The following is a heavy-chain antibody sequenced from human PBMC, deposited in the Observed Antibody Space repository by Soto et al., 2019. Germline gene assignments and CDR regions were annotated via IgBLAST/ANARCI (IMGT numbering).Heavy chain of an antibody. J-gene: IGHJ4*02. V-gene: IGHV1-8*01. D-gene: IGHD2-21*01. CDR1: GYTFTSYD. Sequence: ASVKVSCKASGYTFTSYDINWVRQATGQGLEWMGWMNPNSGNTRYAQRFQGRLSMATDTSTSTAYMELRSLTSDDTAVYYCATYSQFAVVMIFDYWGQGTLVTVSS. CDR3: ATYSQFAVVMIFDY. CDR2: MNPNSGNT.